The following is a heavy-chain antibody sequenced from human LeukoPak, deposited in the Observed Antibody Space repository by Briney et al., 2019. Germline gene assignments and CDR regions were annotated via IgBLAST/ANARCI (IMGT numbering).Heavy chain of an antibody. J-gene: IGHJ6*01. CDR3: ARPRLAYYYYAMDV. D-gene: IGHD1-1*01. V-gene: IGHV3-30*04. CDR1: GFTFSTYP. CDR2: ISDDGSNK. Sequence: GGSLRLSCAASGFTFSTYPMHWVRQAPGKGLEWVAVISDDGSNKYYADSVKGRFTISRDNSKNTLYLQMNSLRAEDTAVYYCARPRLAYYYYAMDVWGKGTTVTVS.